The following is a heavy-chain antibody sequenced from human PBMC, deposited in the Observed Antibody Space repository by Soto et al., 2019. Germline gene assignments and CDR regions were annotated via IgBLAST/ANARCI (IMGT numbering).Heavy chain of an antibody. CDR1: GDTFSFYT. Sequence: GASVKVSCKASGDTFSFYTINWVRQAPGQGLEWMGGIIPIFGTANYAQKFQGRVTITADESTSTAYMELSSLRSEDTAVYYCARDRGPSSGYYPYWFDPWGQGTLVTVSS. D-gene: IGHD3-22*01. J-gene: IGHJ5*02. CDR3: ARDRGPSSGYYPYWFDP. V-gene: IGHV1-69*13. CDR2: IIPIFGTA.